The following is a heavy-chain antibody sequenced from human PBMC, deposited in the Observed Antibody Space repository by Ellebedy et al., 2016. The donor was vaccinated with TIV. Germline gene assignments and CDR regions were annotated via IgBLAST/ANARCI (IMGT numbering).Heavy chain of an antibody. J-gene: IGHJ4*02. CDR3: ARGGRDILTGYYSDF. Sequence: AASVKVSCKASGYTFPSYGITWVRQAPGQGLEWMGGIIPTFGTINYAQKFQGRITITADESTSTVYLELSSLTSEDTAVYYCARGGRDILTGYYSDFWGQGTLVTVSS. D-gene: IGHD3-9*01. V-gene: IGHV1-69*13. CDR1: GYTFPSYG. CDR2: IIPTFGTI.